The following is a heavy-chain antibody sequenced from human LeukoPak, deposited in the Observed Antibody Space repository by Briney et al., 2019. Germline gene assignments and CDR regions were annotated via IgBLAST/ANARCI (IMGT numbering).Heavy chain of an antibody. CDR3: ARGGVVRSPHPRLGYRYFDY. J-gene: IGHJ4*02. D-gene: IGHD6-13*01. CDR2: IYYSGST. CDR1: GGSISSSSYY. V-gene: IGHV4-39*07. Sequence: SETLSLTCTVSGGSISSSSYYWGWIRQPPGKGLEWIGSIYYSGSTNYNPSLKSRVTISVDTSKNQFSLKLSSVTAADTAVYYCARGGVVRSPHPRLGYRYFDYWGQGTLVTVSS.